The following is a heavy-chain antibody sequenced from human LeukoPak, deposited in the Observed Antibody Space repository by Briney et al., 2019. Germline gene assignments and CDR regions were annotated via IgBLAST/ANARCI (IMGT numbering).Heavy chain of an antibody. V-gene: IGHV3-73*01. D-gene: IGHD5-24*01. CDR2: IRNKANSYET. Sequence: GGSLRLSCAASGFTFSGSAMHWVRQASGKGLEWVGRIRNKANSYETAYAASVKGRFTISRDDSKNTAYLQMNSLRAEDTAVYYCARASDPWLQLTWGQGTLVTVSS. J-gene: IGHJ5*02. CDR1: GFTFSGSA. CDR3: ARASDPWLQLT.